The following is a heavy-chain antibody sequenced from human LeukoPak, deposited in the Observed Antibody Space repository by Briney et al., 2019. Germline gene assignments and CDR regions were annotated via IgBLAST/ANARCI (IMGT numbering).Heavy chain of an antibody. CDR3: ARDALGGYDSSGYYSH. J-gene: IGHJ4*02. V-gene: IGHV3-33*01. CDR1: GFTFSSYG. CDR2: IWYDGSNK. D-gene: IGHD3-22*01. Sequence: GGSLRLSCAASGFTFSSYGMHWVRQAPGKGLEWVAVIWYDGSNKYYADSVKGRFTISRDNSKNTLYLQMNSLRAEDTAVYYCARDALGGYDSSGYYSHWGQGTLVTVSS.